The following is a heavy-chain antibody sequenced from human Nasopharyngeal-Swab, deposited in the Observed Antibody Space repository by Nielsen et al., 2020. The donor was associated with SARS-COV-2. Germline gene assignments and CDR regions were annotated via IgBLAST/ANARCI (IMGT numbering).Heavy chain of an antibody. CDR3: ALVSAPSFYYYMDV. CDR2: INWNGGST. Sequence: GESLKISCAASGFTFDDYGMSWVRQAPGKGLEWVSGINWNGGSTGYADSVKGRFPISRDNAKNSLYLQMNSLRAEDTALYHCALVSAPSFYYYMDVWGKGATVTVSS. J-gene: IGHJ6*03. CDR1: GFTFDDYG. V-gene: IGHV3-20*01. D-gene: IGHD6-13*01.